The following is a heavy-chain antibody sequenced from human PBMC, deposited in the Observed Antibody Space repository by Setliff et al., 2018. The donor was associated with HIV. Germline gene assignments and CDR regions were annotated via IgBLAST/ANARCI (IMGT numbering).Heavy chain of an antibody. V-gene: IGHV4-4*07. Sequence: SETLSLTCTSSGDSISGYYWSWIRQPAGKGLEWIGRMHTSGNTNYNPSLKSRCSMSIDTSKNQFSLKLSSVTAADTAVYYCARRTATGTSATFDSWGQGSLVTVSS. J-gene: IGHJ4*02. CDR3: ARRTATGTSATFDS. CDR1: GDSISGYY. CDR2: MHTSGNT. D-gene: IGHD2-21*02.